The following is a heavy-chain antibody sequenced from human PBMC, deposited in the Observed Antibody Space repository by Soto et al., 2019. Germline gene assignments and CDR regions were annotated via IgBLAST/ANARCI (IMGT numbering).Heavy chain of an antibody. CDR2: IIPIFGTA. Sequence: QVQLVQSGAEVKKPGSSVKVSCKASGGTFSSYAISWVRQAPGQGLEWMGGIIPIFGTANYAQKFQGRVTITADXLTXPXSMELSSLRSEDTAVYYCARIRDQYSYGFRYYGMDVWGQGTTVTVSS. CDR1: GGTFSSYA. D-gene: IGHD5-18*01. CDR3: ARIRDQYSYGFRYYGMDV. V-gene: IGHV1-69*12. J-gene: IGHJ6*02.